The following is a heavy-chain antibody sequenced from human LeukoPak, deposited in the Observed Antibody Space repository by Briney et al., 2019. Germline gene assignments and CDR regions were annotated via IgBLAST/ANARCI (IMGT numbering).Heavy chain of an antibody. CDR2: ISSSGSTI. J-gene: IGHJ4*02. D-gene: IGHD3-10*01. V-gene: IGHV3-11*01. CDR3: ARVNPLWFRDN. CDR1: GFTFSDYY. Sequence: GGSLRLSCAASGFTFSDYYMSWIRQAPGKGLKWVSYISSSGSTIYYADSVKGRFTISRDNAKNSLYLQMNSLRAEDTAVYYCARVNPLWFRDNWGQGTLVTVSS.